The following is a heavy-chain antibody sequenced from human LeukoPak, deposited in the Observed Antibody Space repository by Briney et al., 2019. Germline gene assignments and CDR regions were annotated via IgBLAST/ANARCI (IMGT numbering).Heavy chain of an antibody. CDR3: ARRGRWLQLIDY. J-gene: IGHJ4*02. CDR1: GGSFSGYY. V-gene: IGHV4-34*01. Sequence: PSETLSLTCAVYGGSFSGYYWSWIRQPPGKGLEWIGEINHSGSTNYNPSLKSRVTISVDTSKNQFSLKLSSVTAADTAVYYCARRGRWLQLIDYWGQGTLVTVSS. CDR2: INHSGST. D-gene: IGHD5-24*01.